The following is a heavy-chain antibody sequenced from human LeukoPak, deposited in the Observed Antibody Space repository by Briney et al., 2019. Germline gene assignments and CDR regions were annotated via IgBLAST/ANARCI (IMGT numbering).Heavy chain of an antibody. J-gene: IGHJ4*02. D-gene: IGHD2-15*01. CDR2: IYSGETT. V-gene: IGHV3-53*04. CDR1: EFTVSSNY. Sequence: SGGSLRLSCAASEFTVSSNYMSGVRQAPGKGLEWVSVIYSGETTYYTDSVKGRFTISRHNSRNTLYLQMNSLRAEDTAVYYCARDLRGGNFDSWGQGSLVTVSS. CDR3: ARDLRGGNFDS.